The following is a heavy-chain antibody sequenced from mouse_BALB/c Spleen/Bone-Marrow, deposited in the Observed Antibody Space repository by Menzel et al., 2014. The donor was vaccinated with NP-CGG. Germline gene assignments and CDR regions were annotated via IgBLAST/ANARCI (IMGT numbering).Heavy chain of an antibody. CDR1: GYTFTSYW. CDR2: IFPGTVTP. CDR3: ARRGYGYLDY. Sequence: LQESGAELVKPGASVKLSCKTSGYTFTSYWIQWVKQRPGQGLGWIGEIFPGTVTPYYNEKFKSKATLTIDTSSSTASMQLSSLTSEDSAVYFCARRGYGYLDYWGQGTTLTVSS. D-gene: IGHD2-10*02. V-gene: IGHV1S132*01. J-gene: IGHJ2*01.